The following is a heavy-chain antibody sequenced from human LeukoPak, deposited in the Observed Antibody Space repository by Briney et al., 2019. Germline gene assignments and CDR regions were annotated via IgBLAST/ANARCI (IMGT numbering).Heavy chain of an antibody. CDR2: IKQDGSEK. Sequence: PGGSLRLSCAASGFTFSSYWTSWVRQAPGKGLEWVANIKQDGSEKYYVDSVKGRFTISRDNAKNSLYLQMNSLRAEDTAVYYCARDLGTTVTTNWFDPWGQGTLVTVSS. CDR1: GFTFSSYW. J-gene: IGHJ5*02. CDR3: ARDLGTTVTTNWFDP. V-gene: IGHV3-7*01. D-gene: IGHD4-17*01.